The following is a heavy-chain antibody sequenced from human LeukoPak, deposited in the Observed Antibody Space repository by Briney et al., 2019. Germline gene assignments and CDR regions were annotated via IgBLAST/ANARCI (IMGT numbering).Heavy chain of an antibody. Sequence: SETLSLTCAVSGYSISSGYYWGWIRQPPGKGLEWIGSIYHSGSTYYNPSLKSRVTISVATSKNQFSLKLSSVTAADTAVYYCARVHYYGSGSYYNDYYFDYWGQGTLVTVSS. CDR3: ARVHYYGSGSYYNDYYFDY. CDR2: IYHSGST. CDR1: GYSISSGYY. J-gene: IGHJ4*02. D-gene: IGHD3-10*01. V-gene: IGHV4-38-2*01.